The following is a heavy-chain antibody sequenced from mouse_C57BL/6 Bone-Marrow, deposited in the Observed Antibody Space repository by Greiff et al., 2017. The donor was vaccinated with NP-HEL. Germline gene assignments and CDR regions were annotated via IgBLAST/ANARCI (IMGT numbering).Heavy chain of an antibody. CDR1: GFTFSSYA. J-gene: IGHJ3*01. CDR2: ISDGGSYT. V-gene: IGHV5-4*03. Sequence: DVMLVESGGGLVKPGGSLKLSCAASGFTFSSYAMSWVRQTPEKRLEWVATISDGGSYTYYPDNVKGRFTISRDNAKNNLYLQMSHLKSEDTAMYYCAATVAPAWFAYWGQGTLVTVSA. CDR3: AATVAPAWFAY. D-gene: IGHD1-1*01.